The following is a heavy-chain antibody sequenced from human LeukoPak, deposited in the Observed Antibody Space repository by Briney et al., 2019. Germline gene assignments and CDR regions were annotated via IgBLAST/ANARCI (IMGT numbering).Heavy chain of an antibody. CDR2: IYYSGST. J-gene: IGHJ4*02. Sequence: SETLSLTCTVSGGSISSGGYYWSWIRQHPGKGLEWIGFIYYSGSTYYNPSLKSRVTISVDTSKNQFSLKLSSVTAADTAVYYCARATYDSSGYYPYFFDYWGQGALVTVSS. CDR1: GGSISSGGYY. V-gene: IGHV4-31*03. D-gene: IGHD3-22*01. CDR3: ARATYDSSGYYPYFFDY.